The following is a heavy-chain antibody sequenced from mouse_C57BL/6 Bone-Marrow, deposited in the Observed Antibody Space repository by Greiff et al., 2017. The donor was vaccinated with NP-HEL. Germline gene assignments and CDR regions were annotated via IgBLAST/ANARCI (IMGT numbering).Heavy chain of an antibody. CDR3: ARDAWGLFN. J-gene: IGHJ3*01. D-gene: IGHD6-1*01. V-gene: IGHV7-1*01. Sequence: EVNVVESGGGLVQSGRSLRLSCATSGFTFSDFYMEWVRQAPGRGLEWIAASRNKANDYTTEYSASVKGRFIVSRDTSQSILYLQMNALRAEDTAIYYCARDAWGLFNWGRGTLVTVSA. CDR2: SRNKANDYTT. CDR1: GFTFSDFY.